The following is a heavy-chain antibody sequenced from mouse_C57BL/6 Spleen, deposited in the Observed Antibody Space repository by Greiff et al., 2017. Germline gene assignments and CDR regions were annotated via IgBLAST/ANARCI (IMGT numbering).Heavy chain of an antibody. Sequence: QVQLKESGPELVKPGASVKISCKASGYAFSSSWMNWVKQRPGKGLEWIGRIYPGDGDTNYNGKFKGKATLTADKSSSTAYMQLSSLTSEDSAVYFCARPGPGAMDYWGQGTSVTVSS. V-gene: IGHV1-82*01. J-gene: IGHJ4*01. CDR1: GYAFSSSW. D-gene: IGHD4-1*01. CDR3: ARPGPGAMDY. CDR2: IYPGDGDT.